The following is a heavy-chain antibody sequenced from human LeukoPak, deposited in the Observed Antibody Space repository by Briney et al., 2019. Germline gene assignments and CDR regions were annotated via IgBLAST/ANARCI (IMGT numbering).Heavy chain of an antibody. J-gene: IGHJ4*02. CDR2: IYSGGST. CDR1: GFTFSSYE. V-gene: IGHV3-53*01. CDR3: AGANFDY. Sequence: GGSLRLSCAASGFTFSSYEMNWVRQAPGKGLEWVSIIYSGGSTYYADSVKGRFTISRDNSKNTLYLQMNSLRADDTAVYYCAGANFDYWGQGTLVTVSS.